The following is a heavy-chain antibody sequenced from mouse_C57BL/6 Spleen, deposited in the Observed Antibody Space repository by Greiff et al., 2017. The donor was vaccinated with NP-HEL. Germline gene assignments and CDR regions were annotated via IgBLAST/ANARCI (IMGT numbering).Heavy chain of an antibody. Sequence: VQLQQSGPELVKPGASVKISCKASGYTFTDYYMNWVKQSHGKSLEWIGDINPNNGGTSYNQKFKGKATLTVDKSSSTAYMELRSLTSEDSAVYYCARDSSYDWYFDVWGTGTTVTVSS. CDR3: ARDSSYDWYFDV. CDR2: INPNNGGT. J-gene: IGHJ1*03. V-gene: IGHV1-26*01. CDR1: GYTFTDYY. D-gene: IGHD1-1*01.